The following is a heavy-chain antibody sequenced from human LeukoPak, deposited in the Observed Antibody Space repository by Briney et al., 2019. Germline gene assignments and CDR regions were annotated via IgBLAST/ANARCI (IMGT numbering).Heavy chain of an antibody. J-gene: IGHJ6*02. D-gene: IGHD5-24*01. CDR1: TFALSRYA. V-gene: IGHV3-30*04. CDR2: ISYDGSDK. CDR3: ARGGTEIYYYYYGMGV. Sequence: GRSLRLSCAASTFALSRYAMHWVRQAPGRGLEWVGVISYDGSDKYYADSVKGRFTISRDNSKNTLYLQMNSLRVEDTAVYYCARGGTEIYYYYYGMGVWGQGTTVTVSS.